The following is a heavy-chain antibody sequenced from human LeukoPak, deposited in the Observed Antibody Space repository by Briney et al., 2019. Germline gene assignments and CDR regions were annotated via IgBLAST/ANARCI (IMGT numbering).Heavy chain of an antibody. D-gene: IGHD3-22*01. CDR2: IRYDGSNK. CDR3: AKDQNYYDSFGYGAFDV. V-gene: IGHV3-30*02. CDR1: GFTFSSYG. J-gene: IGHJ3*01. Sequence: PGGSLRLSCAASGFTFSSYGMHWVRQAPGKGLEWVAFIRYDGSNKYYADSVKGRFTISRDNSKNTLYLQMNSLRVEDTAVYYCAKDQNYYDSFGYGAFDVWGQGTMVTVSS.